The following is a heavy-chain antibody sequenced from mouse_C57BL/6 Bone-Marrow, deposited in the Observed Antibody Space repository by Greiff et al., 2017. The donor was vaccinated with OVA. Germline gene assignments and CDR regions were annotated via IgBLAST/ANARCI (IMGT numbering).Heavy chain of an antibody. Sequence: VQLQQSGAELVRPGASVKLSCTASGFNIKDYYMHWVKQRPEQGLEWIGRIDPEDGDTEYAPKFQGKATMTADTSSNTAYLQLSSLTSEDTAVYYCTTEGGGSSFYFDYWGQGTTLPVSS. D-gene: IGHD1-1*01. V-gene: IGHV14-1*01. J-gene: IGHJ2*01. CDR3: TTEGGGSSFYFDY. CDR2: IDPEDGDT. CDR1: GFNIKDYY.